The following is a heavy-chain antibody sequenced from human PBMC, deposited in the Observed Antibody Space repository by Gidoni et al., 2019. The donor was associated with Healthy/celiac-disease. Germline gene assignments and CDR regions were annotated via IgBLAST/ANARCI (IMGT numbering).Heavy chain of an antibody. CDR3: ARVPTSGSYFHYFDY. Sequence: QVQLVESGGGVVQPGRSLRLSCAASGFTFSSYAMHWVRQAPGKGLEWVAVISYDGSNKYYADSVKGRFTISRDNSKNTLYLQMNSLRAEDTAVYYCARVPTSGSYFHYFDYWGQGTLVTVSS. V-gene: IGHV3-30-3*01. CDR2: ISYDGSNK. CDR1: GFTFSSYA. D-gene: IGHD1-26*01. J-gene: IGHJ4*02.